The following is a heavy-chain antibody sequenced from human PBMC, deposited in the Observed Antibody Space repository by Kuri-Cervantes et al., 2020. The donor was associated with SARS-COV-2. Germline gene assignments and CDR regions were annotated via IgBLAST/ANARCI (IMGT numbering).Heavy chain of an antibody. V-gene: IGHV1-69*05. J-gene: IGHJ6*03. CDR3: ASRGLLLRAYHYYMDV. CDR1: GFTFSSYA. CDR2: IIPIFGTA. D-gene: IGHD2-2*01. Sequence: GGSLRLSCAASGFTFSSYAISWVRQAPGQGLEWMGGIIPIFGTANYAQKFQGRVTITTDESTSTAYMELSSLRSEDTAVYYCASRGLLLRAYHYYMDVWGKGTTVTVSS.